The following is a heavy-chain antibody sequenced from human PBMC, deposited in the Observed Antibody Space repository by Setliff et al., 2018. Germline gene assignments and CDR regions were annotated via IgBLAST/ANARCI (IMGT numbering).Heavy chain of an antibody. V-gene: IGHV4-39*07. CDR1: GGSISSSSYY. D-gene: IGHD1-26*01. Sequence: SETLSLTCTVSGGSISSSSYYCGWIRQPPGKGLEWIGSIHYSGSTYYNPSLKSRVTISIDTSKNQFSLKLSSVTAADTAVYYCARGGDSGSYFLANHDAFDIWGQGTMVTVS. CDR3: ARGGDSGSYFLANHDAFDI. J-gene: IGHJ3*02. CDR2: IHYSGST.